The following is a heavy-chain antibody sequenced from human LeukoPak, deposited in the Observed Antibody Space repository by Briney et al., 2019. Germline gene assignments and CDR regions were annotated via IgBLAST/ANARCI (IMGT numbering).Heavy chain of an antibody. Sequence: GGSLRLSCAASAFSINNFWMHWVRQAPGKGLEWVSYISSSSSTIYYADSVKGRFTISRDNAKNSLYLQMNSLRDEDTAVYYCARDLYYYDSSGYTYYFDYWAREPWSPSPQ. V-gene: IGHV3-48*02. CDR1: AFSINNFW. CDR2: ISSSSSTI. J-gene: IGHJ4*02. CDR3: ARDLYYYDSSGYTYYFDY. D-gene: IGHD3-22*01.